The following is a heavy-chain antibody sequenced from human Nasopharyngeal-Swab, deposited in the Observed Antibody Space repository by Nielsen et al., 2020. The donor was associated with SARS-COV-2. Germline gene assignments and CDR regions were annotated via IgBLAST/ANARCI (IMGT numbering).Heavy chain of an antibody. CDR2: LYYSGIT. CDR3: AREAYYYGSGTYDS. Sequence: WIRQPPGKGLEWIGYLYYSGITSYNPSLMSRVTISIDKSKNQFSLNLSSVNAADTAVYFCAREAYYYGSGTYDSWGQGTLVTVSS. D-gene: IGHD3-10*01. V-gene: IGHV4-59*01. J-gene: IGHJ4*02.